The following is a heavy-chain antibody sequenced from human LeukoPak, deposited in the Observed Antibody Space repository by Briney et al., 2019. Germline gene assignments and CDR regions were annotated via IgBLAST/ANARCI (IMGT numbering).Heavy chain of an antibody. CDR2: IYHSGST. V-gene: IGHV4-59*12. D-gene: IGHD3-3*01. CDR3: ASIRSDY. Sequence: SETLSLTCTVSGGSINSYYWSWIRQPPGKGLEWIGEIYHSGSTNYNPSLKSRVTISVDKSKNQFSLKLSSVTAADTAVYYCASIRSDYWGQGTLVTVSS. J-gene: IGHJ4*02. CDR1: GGSINSYY.